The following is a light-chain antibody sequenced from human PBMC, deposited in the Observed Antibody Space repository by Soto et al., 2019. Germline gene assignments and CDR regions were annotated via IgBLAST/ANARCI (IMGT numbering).Light chain of an antibody. J-gene: IGKJ1*01. CDR1: QSITIW. V-gene: IGKV1-5*01. CDR3: QQYNRYWT. Sequence: DIQMTQSPSTLSAAVGDRVTITCRASQSITIWLAWYQQKPGIAPKLLIYDASSLVSGVPSRFSGSGSGTEFTLTISSLQPDDFATYYCQQYNRYWTFGQGTKVDIK. CDR2: DAS.